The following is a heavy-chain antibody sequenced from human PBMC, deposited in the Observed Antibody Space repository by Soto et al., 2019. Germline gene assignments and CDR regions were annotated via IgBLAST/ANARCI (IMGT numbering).Heavy chain of an antibody. CDR3: ARHSVARSNDAFDI. D-gene: IGHD5-12*01. V-gene: IGHV4-59*08. J-gene: IGHJ3*02. CDR2: IYYSGST. CDR1: GGSISSYY. Sequence: SETLSLTCTVSGGSISSYYWSWIRQPPGKGLEWIGYIYYSGSTNYNPSLKSRVTISVDTSKNQFSLKLSSVTAADTAVYYCARHSVARSNDAFDIWGQGTMVIVSS.